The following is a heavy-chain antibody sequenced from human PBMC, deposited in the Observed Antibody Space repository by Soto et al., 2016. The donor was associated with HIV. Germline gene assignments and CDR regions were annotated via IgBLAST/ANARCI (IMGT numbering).Heavy chain of an antibody. V-gene: IGHV3-66*01. CDR3: ARDRPGYSDRTGSSVGVGYFEN. D-gene: IGHD3-22*01. CDR2: IYSGGNT. CDR1: GFTVSSSY. Sequence: EVQLVESGGGLVQPGGSLRLSCAASGFTVSSSYMSWVRQTPGKGLEWVSVIYSGGNTYYANSVAGRFTISRGNSNNILFLQMNSLRAEDTAVYYCARDRPGYSDRTGSSVGVGYFENWGQGNLVTVSS. J-gene: IGHJ4*02.